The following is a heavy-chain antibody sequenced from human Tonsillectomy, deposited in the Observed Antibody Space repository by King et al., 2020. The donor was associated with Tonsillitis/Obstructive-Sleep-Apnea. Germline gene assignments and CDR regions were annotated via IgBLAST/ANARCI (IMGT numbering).Heavy chain of an antibody. CDR3: AKERGPAKYYFDY. D-gene: IGHD3-10*01. CDR2: IWYDGSNK. CDR1: GFTSSSYG. Sequence: VQLVESGGGVVQPGRSLRLSCAASGFTSSSYGMHWVRQAPGKGLEWVAVIWYDGSNKYYADSVKGRFTIDRDNSKNTLYLQMNSLRAEDTAVYYCAKERGPAKYYFDYWGQGTLVTVSS. J-gene: IGHJ4*02. V-gene: IGHV3-33*06.